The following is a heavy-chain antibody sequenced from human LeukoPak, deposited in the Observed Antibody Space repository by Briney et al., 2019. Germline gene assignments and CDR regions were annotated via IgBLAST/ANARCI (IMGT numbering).Heavy chain of an antibody. D-gene: IGHD3-9*01. V-gene: IGHV1-8*01. CDR2: MNPNSGNT. CDR3: ARDRRLDYDILTGYPD. Sequence: ASVKVSCKASGYTFTSYDINWVRQAPGQGLEWMGWMNPNSGNTGYSQKFQGRVFITRDTSINTAYMELSSLGSEDTAVYYCARDRRLDYDILTGYPDWGQGTLVTVSS. J-gene: IGHJ4*02. CDR1: GYTFTSYD.